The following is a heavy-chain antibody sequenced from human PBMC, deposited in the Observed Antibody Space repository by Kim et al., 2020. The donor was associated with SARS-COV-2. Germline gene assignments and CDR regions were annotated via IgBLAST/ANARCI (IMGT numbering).Heavy chain of an antibody. CDR2: GIA. J-gene: IGHJ4*02. V-gene: IGHV1-69*04. D-gene: IGHD5-12*01. CDR3: ARDVEMATM. Sequence: GIANYAQKFQGRVTITADKSTSTAYMELSSLRSEDTAVYYCARDVEMATMWGQGTLVTVSS.